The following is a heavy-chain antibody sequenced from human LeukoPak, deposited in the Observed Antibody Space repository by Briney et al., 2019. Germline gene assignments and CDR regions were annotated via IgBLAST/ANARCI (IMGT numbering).Heavy chain of an antibody. CDR3: ARAYSGYDFFDY. D-gene: IGHD5-12*01. CDR1: GGTFSSYA. CDR2: IIPIFGTA. V-gene: IGHV1-69*13. Sequence: EASVKVSCKASGGTFSSYAISWVRQAPGQGLEWMGGIIPIFGTANYAQKFQGRVTITADESTSTAYMEVSSLRSEDTAVYYWARAYSGYDFFDYWGQGILVTVSS. J-gene: IGHJ4*02.